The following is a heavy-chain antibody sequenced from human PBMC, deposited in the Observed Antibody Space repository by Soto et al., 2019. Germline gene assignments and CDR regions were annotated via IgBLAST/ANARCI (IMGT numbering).Heavy chain of an antibody. V-gene: IGHV3-23*01. CDR1: GFTFSSYA. CDR3: ARRGPGTYFDY. J-gene: IGHJ4*02. D-gene: IGHD6-13*01. CDR2: VSGSGGST. Sequence: PGGSLRLSCAASGFTFSSYAMRWVRQAPGKWLEWVSAVSGSGGSTYYADSVKGRFTISRDNSKNTLYLQMNSLRAEDTAVYYCARRGPGTYFDYWGQGTLVTVSS.